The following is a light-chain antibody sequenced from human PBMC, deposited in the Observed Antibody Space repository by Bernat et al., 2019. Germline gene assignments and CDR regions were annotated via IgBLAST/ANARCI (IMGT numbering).Light chain of an antibody. CDR1: SSDVGSYNR. V-gene: IGLV2-18*02. CDR2: EVN. Sequence: QSALTQPPSVSGSPGQSVTISCTGTSSDVGSYNRVSWYQQPPGTAPKLMIYEVNNRPSGVPDRFSGSKSGNTASLTISGLQAEDEADYYCCSFTTTTTCVFGGGTKLTVL. CDR3: CSFTTTTTCV. J-gene: IGLJ3*02.